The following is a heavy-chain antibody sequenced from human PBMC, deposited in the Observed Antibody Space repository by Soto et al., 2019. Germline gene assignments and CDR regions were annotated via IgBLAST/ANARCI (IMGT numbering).Heavy chain of an antibody. V-gene: IGHV3-53*01. CDR2: IYSGGYT. CDR3: ARPGGGGGY. CDR1: GFTVSNNY. Sequence: EVQLVESGGGLIQPGGSLRLSCAVSGFTVSNNYMSWVRQAPGKGLEGVSVIYSGGYTAYGDSVKGRFTISRDNSKNNLLLQIKSLGADSTAVFFRARPGGGGGYWGQGTLVTVSS. J-gene: IGHJ4*02. D-gene: IGHD3-10*01.